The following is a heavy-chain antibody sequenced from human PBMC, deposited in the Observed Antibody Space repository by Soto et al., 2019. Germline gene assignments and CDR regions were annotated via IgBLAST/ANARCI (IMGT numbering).Heavy chain of an antibody. Sequence: EGQLVESGGGLVQPGGSLRVSCAGSGYGFSSYDMNWVRQAPGKGLEWVAHISSSGGTMNYADSVKGRFTISRDNAKNSLYLEMNSLRAEDTAVYYCAAQYGFDIWGQGTLVTVSS. CDR2: ISSSGGTM. CDR1: GYGFSSYD. J-gene: IGHJ3*02. CDR3: AAQYGFDI. V-gene: IGHV3-48*03.